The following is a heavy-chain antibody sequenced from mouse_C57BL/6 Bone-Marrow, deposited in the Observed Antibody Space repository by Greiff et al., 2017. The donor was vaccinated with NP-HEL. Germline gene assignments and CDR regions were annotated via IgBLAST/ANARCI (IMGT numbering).Heavy chain of an antibody. CDR1: GYSIISGYY. CDR2: ISYDGSN. D-gene: IGHD1-1*01. V-gene: IGHV3-6*01. CDR3: AREGGYYGSPFAY. Sequence: EVQLQESGPGLVKPSQSLSLTCSVSGYSIISGYYWNWIRQFPGNNLEWMAYISYDGSNNYNPSLQNRISITRDISKNQFFLKLTSVTTEDTATYYCAREGGYYGSPFAYWGQGTLVTVSA. J-gene: IGHJ3*01.